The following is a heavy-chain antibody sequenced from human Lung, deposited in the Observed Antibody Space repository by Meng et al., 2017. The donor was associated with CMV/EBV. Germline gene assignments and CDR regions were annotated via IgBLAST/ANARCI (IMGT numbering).Heavy chain of an antibody. CDR2: VNPISDDT. D-gene: IGHD6-19*01. J-gene: IGHJ4*01. V-gene: IGHV1-2*06. CDR3: AKSSDNGWSS. Sequence: VQLLQSGAEVKRPGAPGKISCQASVYSFSGFYLKWSHQAPGHGLEWLGRVNPISDDTHLAQKFEGMITVTRGATINTAFMELTRLRPDDTAVYYCAKSSDNGWSSWGPGTLVTVSS. CDR1: VYSFSGFY.